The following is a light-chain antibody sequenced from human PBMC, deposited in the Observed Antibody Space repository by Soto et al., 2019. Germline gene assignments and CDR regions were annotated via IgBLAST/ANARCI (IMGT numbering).Light chain of an antibody. V-gene: IGLV2-14*01. CDR2: EVS. J-gene: IGLJ1*01. CDR3: FSYTSSGTYV. Sequence: QYARTQPASVSGSPGHSITISCTGTSSDVGNYKYVSWYQQHPGKAPKLMIYEVSNRPSGVSNRFSGSKSGNTASLTISGLQAEDGTDYYCFSYTSSGTYVFGTGTKVTAL. CDR1: SSDVGNYKY.